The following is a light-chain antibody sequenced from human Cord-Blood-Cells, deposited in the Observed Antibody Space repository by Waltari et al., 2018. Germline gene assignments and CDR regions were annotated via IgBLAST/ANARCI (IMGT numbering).Light chain of an antibody. J-gene: IGKJ4*01. CDR3: QQYNNWPLT. CDR1: QSVSSN. CDR2: GAS. Sequence: LSVSPGERATLSCRASQSVSSNLAWYQQKPGQAPRLLIYGASTRATGIPARFSGSGSGTEFTLTISSLQSEDVAVYYCQQYNNWPLTFGGGTKVEIK. V-gene: IGKV3-15*01.